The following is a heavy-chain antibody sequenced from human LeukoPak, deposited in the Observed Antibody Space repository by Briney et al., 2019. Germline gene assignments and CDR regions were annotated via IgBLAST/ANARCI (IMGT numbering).Heavy chain of an antibody. CDR1: SGSFSGYY. V-gene: IGHV4-34*01. D-gene: IGHD3-10*01. J-gene: IGHJ2*01. CDR2: INHRGST. CDR3: ARSIIGPRYFDL. Sequence: SETLSLTCAVYSGSFSGYYWNWVRQPPGKGLEWIGKINHRGSTTYNPSLQSRVTISADTSKNQFSLRLSSVPAADTAVYYCARSIIGPRYFDLWDRGSLVTVSS.